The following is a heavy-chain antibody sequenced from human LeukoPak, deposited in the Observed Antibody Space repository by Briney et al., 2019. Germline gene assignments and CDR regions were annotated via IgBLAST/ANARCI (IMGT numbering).Heavy chain of an antibody. Sequence: ASVKISCKVSGYTFTDYYMHWVQQAPGKGLEWMGLVDPEDGETIYAEKFQGRVTITADTSTDTAYMELSSLRSEDTAVYYCVTECSSTSCPFDYWGQGTLVTVSS. J-gene: IGHJ4*02. CDR3: VTECSSTSCPFDY. CDR1: GYTFTDYY. V-gene: IGHV1-69-2*01. D-gene: IGHD2-2*01. CDR2: VDPEDGET.